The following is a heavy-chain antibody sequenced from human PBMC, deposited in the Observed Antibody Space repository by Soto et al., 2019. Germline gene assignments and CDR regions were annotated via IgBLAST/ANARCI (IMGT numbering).Heavy chain of an antibody. CDR2: IYWDDDK. CDR3: AHIVVAGLGYYFDY. D-gene: IGHD6-19*01. Sequence: QITLKESGPTLVKPTQTLTLTCTFSGFSLSSTRMAVGWIRQPPGKALEWLALIYWDDDKRYRPFLKSRLTITMDTSKNQVVLTMSSMAPVDTARYYWAHIVVAGLGYYFDYWGQGTLITVSS. CDR1: GFSLSSTRMA. V-gene: IGHV2-5*02. J-gene: IGHJ4*02.